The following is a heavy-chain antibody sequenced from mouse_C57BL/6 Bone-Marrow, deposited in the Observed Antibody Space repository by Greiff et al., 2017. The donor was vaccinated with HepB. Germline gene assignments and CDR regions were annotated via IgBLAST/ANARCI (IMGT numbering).Heavy chain of an antibody. Sequence: VKLMESGAELVRPGASVTLSCKASGYTFTDYEMHWVKQTPVHGLEWIGAIDPETGGTAYNQKFKGKAILTADKSSSTAYMELRSLTSEDSAVYYCTRYNTTEFAYWGQGTLVTVSA. D-gene: IGHD1-1*01. V-gene: IGHV1-15*01. CDR2: IDPETGGT. J-gene: IGHJ3*01. CDR3: TRYNTTEFAY. CDR1: GYTFTDYE.